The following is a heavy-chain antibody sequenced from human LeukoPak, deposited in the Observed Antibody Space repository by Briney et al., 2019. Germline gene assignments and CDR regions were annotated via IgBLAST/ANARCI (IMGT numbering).Heavy chain of an antibody. CDR3: ATTGVAAAGTWGFDY. J-gene: IGHJ4*02. CDR2: ISSSSSYI. Sequence: GGSLRLSCAASGFTFSRHSMNWVRQAPGKGLEWVSSISSSSSYIYYADSVKGRFTISRDNAKNSMYLQTNNPRAEDTAVYYCATTGVAAAGTWGFDYWGQGVVVTVSS. CDR1: GFTFSRHS. V-gene: IGHV3-21*01. D-gene: IGHD6-13*01.